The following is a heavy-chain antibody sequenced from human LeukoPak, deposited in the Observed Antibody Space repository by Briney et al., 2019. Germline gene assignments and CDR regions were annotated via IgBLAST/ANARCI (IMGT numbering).Heavy chain of an antibody. CDR2: IYYSGST. CDR3: ARESQITMIIRGMDV. CDR1: GGSISSGGYY. J-gene: IGHJ6*02. D-gene: IGHD3-22*01. Sequence: SQTLSLTSTVSGGSISSGGYYWSWIRQPPGKGLEWIGYIYYSGSTNYNPSLKSRVTISADTSKNQFSLKLSSVTAADTAVYYCARESQITMIIRGMDVWGQGTTVTVSS. V-gene: IGHV4-61*08.